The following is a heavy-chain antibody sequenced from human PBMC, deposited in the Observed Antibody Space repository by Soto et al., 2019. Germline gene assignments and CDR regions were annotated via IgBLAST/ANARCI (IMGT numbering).Heavy chain of an antibody. CDR1: GYTFTGYT. D-gene: IGHD3-10*01. CDR2: ISGYNGNT. Sequence: QVQLVQSGAEVKKPGASVKVSCKASGYTFTGYTINWVRQAPGQGLEWMGGISGYNGNTNYAQKLQDIVTLTTDTSTSTAYMELRSLRSDDTAVYYCARDRGSGSYYYYGVDVWGQGTTVTVSS. V-gene: IGHV1-18*04. J-gene: IGHJ6*02. CDR3: ARDRGSGSYYYYGVDV.